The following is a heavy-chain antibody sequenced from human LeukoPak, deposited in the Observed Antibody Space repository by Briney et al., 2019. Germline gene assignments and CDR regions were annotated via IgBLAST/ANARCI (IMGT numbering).Heavy chain of an antibody. J-gene: IGHJ2*01. D-gene: IGHD2-2*01. CDR2: ISSSSSYI. Sequence: PGGSLRLSCAASGFTFSSYSMNWIRQAPGKGLEWVSSISSSSSYIYYTDSVKGRFTISRDNAKNSLYLQMNSLRAEDTAVYYCVGERAIDARDWYFDLWGRGTLVTVSS. CDR1: GFTFSSYS. V-gene: IGHV3-21*01. CDR3: VGERAIDARDWYFDL.